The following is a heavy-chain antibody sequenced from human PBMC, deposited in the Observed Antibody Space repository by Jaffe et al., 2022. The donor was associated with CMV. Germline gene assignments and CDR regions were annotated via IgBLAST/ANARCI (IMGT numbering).Heavy chain of an antibody. D-gene: IGHD5-18*01. J-gene: IGHJ6*02. Sequence: QVQLQESGPGLVKPSETLSLTCTVSGGSISSYYWSWIRQPPGKGLEWIGYIYYSGSTNYNPSLKSRVTISVDTSKNQFSLKLSSVTAADTAVYYCAKVDTAMAPEGPYYYYYGMDVWGQGTTVTVSS. CDR3: AKVDTAMAPEGPYYYYYGMDV. V-gene: IGHV4-59*01. CDR1: GGSISSYY. CDR2: IYYSGST.